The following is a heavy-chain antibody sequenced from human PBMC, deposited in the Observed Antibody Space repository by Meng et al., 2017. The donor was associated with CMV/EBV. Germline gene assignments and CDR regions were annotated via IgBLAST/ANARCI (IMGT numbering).Heavy chain of an antibody. CDR1: GYTFTGYY. CDR2: INPNSGGT. Sequence: ASVKVSCKASGYTFTGYYMHWVRRAPGQGLEWMGWINPNSGGTNYAQKFQGRVTMTRDTSISTAYMELSRLRSDDTAVYYCAIVGDIVVVPAALWGQGTLVTVSS. CDR3: AIVGDIVVVPAAL. D-gene: IGHD2-2*01. V-gene: IGHV1-2*02. J-gene: IGHJ4*02.